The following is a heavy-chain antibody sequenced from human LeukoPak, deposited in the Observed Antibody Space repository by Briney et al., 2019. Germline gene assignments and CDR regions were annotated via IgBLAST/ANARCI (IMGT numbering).Heavy chain of an antibody. CDR2: MNPNNGNA. CDR3: AREKSYYDSSGYYPPLDY. D-gene: IGHD3-22*01. V-gene: IGHV1-8*01. Sequence: ASVKVSCKASGYTFTNYDINWVRQATGQGLEWMGWMNPNNGNAGYAQKFQDKVTMTRDTSISTAYMELRSLRSDDTAVYYCAREKSYYDSSGYYPPLDYWGQGTLVTVSS. CDR1: GYTFTNYD. J-gene: IGHJ4*02.